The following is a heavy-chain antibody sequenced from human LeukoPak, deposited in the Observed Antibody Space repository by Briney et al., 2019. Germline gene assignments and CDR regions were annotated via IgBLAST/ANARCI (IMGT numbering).Heavy chain of an antibody. CDR1: GGSISSYY. J-gene: IGHJ4*02. Sequence: SETLSLTCSVSGGSISSYYWSWIRQTAGEGLEWIGRIYSSGSTNYNPSLKSRVTMSVDMSKNQFSLKLSSVTAADTAVYYCASLRGDNWNSYDYWGQGILVTVSS. CDR3: ASLRGDNWNSYDY. CDR2: IYSSGST. D-gene: IGHD1-20*01. V-gene: IGHV4-4*07.